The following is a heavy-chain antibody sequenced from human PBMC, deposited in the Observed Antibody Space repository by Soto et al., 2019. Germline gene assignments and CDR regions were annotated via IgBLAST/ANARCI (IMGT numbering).Heavy chain of an antibody. D-gene: IGHD2-2*01. CDR2: IYYSGST. CDR3: ARPSPTYCSSTSCSEYYFDY. J-gene: IGHJ4*02. CDR1: GGSISSSSYY. Sequence: QLQLQESGPGLVKPSETLSLTCTVSGGSISSSSYYWGWIRQPPGKGLEWIGSIYYSGSTYYNPSLKIRVTISVATSKNQFPLKLSSVPAADTAVYYCARPSPTYCSSTSCSEYYFDYWGQGTLVTVSS. V-gene: IGHV4-39*01.